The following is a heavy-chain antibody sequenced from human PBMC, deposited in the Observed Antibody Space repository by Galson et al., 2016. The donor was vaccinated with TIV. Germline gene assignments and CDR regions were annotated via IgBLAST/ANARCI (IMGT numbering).Heavy chain of an antibody. CDR1: GFTFTTFG. D-gene: IGHD3-10*01. CDR2: IWSDGSKK. Sequence: SLRLSCAASGFTFTTFGMHWARQAPGKGLEWVALIWSDGSKKYYADSVKGRFTISRDNSNNTLYLQMNSLRAEDTAVYYCVRGRSGLDVWGQGTTVTASS. J-gene: IGHJ6*02. CDR3: VRGRSGLDV. V-gene: IGHV3-33*01.